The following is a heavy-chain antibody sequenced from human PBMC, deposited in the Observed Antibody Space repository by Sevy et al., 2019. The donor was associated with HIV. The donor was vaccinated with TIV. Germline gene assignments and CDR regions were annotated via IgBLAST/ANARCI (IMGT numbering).Heavy chain of an antibody. J-gene: IGHJ4*02. Sequence: GGSLRLSCAASGFIFSSYVMSWVRQAPGKGLEWVSAISGSGGSTYYADSVKGRFTISRDNSKNTLYLQMNSLRAEDTAVYYCAKLSERFLEWLFFDYCGQGTLVTVSS. V-gene: IGHV3-23*01. CDR3: AKLSERFLEWLFFDY. CDR2: ISGSGGST. D-gene: IGHD3-3*01. CDR1: GFIFSSYV.